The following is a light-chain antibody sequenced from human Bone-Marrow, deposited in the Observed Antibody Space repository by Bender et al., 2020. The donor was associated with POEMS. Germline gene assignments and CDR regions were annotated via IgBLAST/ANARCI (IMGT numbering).Light chain of an antibody. CDR1: ALPKKY. CDR3: QSADNTGNHPFV. Sequence: SYELTQPPSVSVSPGQTARITCSGDALPKKYAYWYQQKSGQAPVLVIYEDSKRPSGIPERFSGSSSGTIATLTISGVQAEDEAAYYCQSADNTGNHPFVFGGGTKVTVL. V-gene: IGLV3-10*01. J-gene: IGLJ1*01. CDR2: EDS.